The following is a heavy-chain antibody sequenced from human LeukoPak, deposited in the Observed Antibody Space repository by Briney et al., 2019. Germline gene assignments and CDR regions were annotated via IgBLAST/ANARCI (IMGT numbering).Heavy chain of an antibody. J-gene: IGHJ4*02. V-gene: IGHV3-23*01. CDR3: AKASEVGRGYFDY. CDR2: ISGSGGST. Sequence: GGSLRLSCAVSGFTVTSNYMSWVRQAPGKGLEWVSVISGSGGSTNYAASVKGRFTMSRDNSQSTLYLQMNSLRVEDTAVYYCAKASEVGRGYFDYWGQGTLVTVSS. CDR1: GFTVTSNY. D-gene: IGHD1-26*01.